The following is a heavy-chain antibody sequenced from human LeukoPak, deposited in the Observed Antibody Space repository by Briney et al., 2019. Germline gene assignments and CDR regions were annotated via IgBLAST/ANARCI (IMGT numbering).Heavy chain of an antibody. CDR2: IYYSGST. V-gene: IGHV4-59*08. D-gene: IGHD6-19*01. CDR3: ASSSGWYGY. CDR1: GGSISSYY. J-gene: IGHJ4*02. Sequence: PSETLSLTCTVSGGSISSYYWSWIRQPPGKGLEWIGYIYYSGSTYYNPSLKSRVTISVDTSKNQFSLKLSSVTAADTAVYYCASSSGWYGYWGQGTLVTVSS.